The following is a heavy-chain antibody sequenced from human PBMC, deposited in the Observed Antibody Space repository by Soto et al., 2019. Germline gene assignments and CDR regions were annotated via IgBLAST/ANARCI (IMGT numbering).Heavy chain of an antibody. CDR1: GFTFSSYS. CDR2: ISSSSSYI. CDR3: ARDGWSGGSCYPNPYYDYYMDV. D-gene: IGHD2-15*01. V-gene: IGHV3-21*01. J-gene: IGHJ6*03. Sequence: EVQLVESGGGLVKPGGSLRLSCAASGFTFSSYSMNWVRQAPGKGLEWVSSISSSSSYIYYADSVKGRFTISRDNAKNSLYLKMNSLRAEDTAVYYCARDGWSGGSCYPNPYYDYYMDVWGKGTTVTVSS.